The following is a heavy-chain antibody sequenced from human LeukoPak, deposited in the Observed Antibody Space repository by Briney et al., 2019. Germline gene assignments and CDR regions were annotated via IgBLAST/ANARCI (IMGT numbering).Heavy chain of an antibody. CDR3: ARHDLVTTYAFDI. D-gene: IGHD4-17*01. J-gene: IGHJ3*02. V-gene: IGHV4-34*01. CDR2: INHSGSA. CDR1: GGSFSGYY. Sequence: SETLSLTCAVSGGSFSGYYWTWIRQPPGKGLEWIGEINHSGSANYNPSLKSRVTISLDTSKNQFSLKLSSVTAADTAVYYCARHDLVTTYAFDIWGQGTMVTVSS.